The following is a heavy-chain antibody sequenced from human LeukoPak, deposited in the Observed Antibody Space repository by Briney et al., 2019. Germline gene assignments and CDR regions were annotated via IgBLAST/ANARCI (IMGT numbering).Heavy chain of an antibody. CDR2: ISSNGGST. J-gene: IGHJ4*02. V-gene: IGHV3-64*04. Sequence: PGGSLRLSCSASGFTFSSYAMHWVRQAPGKGLEYVSTISSNGGSTYHADSVKGRFTISRDNSKNTLYLQMNSLRAEDTAMYYCAKGSSAGRPYYFDYWGQGTLVTVSS. CDR1: GFTFSSYA. D-gene: IGHD3-10*01. CDR3: AKGSSAGRPYYFDY.